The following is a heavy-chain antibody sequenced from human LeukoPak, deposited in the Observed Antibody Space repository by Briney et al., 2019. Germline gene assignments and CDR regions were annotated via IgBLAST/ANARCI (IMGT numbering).Heavy chain of an antibody. CDR1: GGSISSGSYY. CDR2: IYTSGST. Sequence: SQTLSLTCTVSGGSISSGSYYWSWIRQPAGKGLEWIGRIYTSGSTNYNPSLKSRVIISVDTSKNQFSLKLSSVTAADTAVYYCARVNYYDSSGIDYWGQGTLVTVSS. CDR3: ARVNYYDSSGIDY. V-gene: IGHV4-61*02. J-gene: IGHJ4*02. D-gene: IGHD3-22*01.